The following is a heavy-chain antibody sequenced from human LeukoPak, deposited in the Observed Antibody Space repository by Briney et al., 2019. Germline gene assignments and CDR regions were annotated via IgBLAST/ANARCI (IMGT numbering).Heavy chain of an antibody. V-gene: IGHV4-34*01. D-gene: IGHD4-17*01. CDR3: ARAAYGENVWYFDL. Sequence: LRLSCAASGFTYSSYEMNWVGQAPGKGLEWSGEIDHGGGTNHNSSLKSRVTMSLDTSKNQFSLRLSSLTAADTAVYSCARAAYGENVWYFDLWGRGTLVTVSA. J-gene: IGHJ2*01. CDR2: IDHGGGT. CDR1: GFTYSSYE.